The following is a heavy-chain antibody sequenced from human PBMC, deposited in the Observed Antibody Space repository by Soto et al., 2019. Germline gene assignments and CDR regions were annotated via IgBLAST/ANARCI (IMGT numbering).Heavy chain of an antibody. CDR1: GFSFSSYG. D-gene: IGHD4-17*01. Sequence: EEQLLESGGGLVQPGGSLRLSCAASGFSFSSYGMSWVRQAPGKGLEWVSGISGGGDSTYYADSVKGRFTISRDKSKNTLYLQRNSLRAEDTAVYYCARGQDDYGDSDVWFDPWGQGTLFSVSS. V-gene: IGHV3-23*01. J-gene: IGHJ5*02. CDR2: ISGGGDST. CDR3: ARGQDDYGDSDVWFDP.